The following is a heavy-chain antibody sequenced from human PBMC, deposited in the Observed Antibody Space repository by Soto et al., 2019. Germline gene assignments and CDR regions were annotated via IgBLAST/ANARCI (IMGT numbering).Heavy chain of an antibody. J-gene: IGHJ4*02. CDR2: ISSSGSTI. CDR3: ARSRYLDWYYFDD. Sequence: EVQLVESGGGLVQPGGSLRLSCAASGFTFSSYEMNWVRQAPGKGLEWVSYISSSGSTIYYADSVKGRFTISRDNAKNSLDLQMNSLRAEDTAVYYCARSRYLDWYYFDDWGQGSRVTVSS. V-gene: IGHV3-48*03. CDR1: GFTFSSYE. D-gene: IGHD3-9*01.